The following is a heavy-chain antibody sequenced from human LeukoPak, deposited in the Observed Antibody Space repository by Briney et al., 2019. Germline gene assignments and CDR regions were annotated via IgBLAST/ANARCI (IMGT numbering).Heavy chain of an antibody. CDR3: ARFRNNYYSYFDY. CDR1: GFTFSSYE. CDR2: ISSGGSTI. D-gene: IGHD3-22*01. Sequence: GGSLRLSCAASGFTFSSYEMNWVRQAPGKGLEWVSYISSGGSTIYYADSVKGRFTISRDNAKNSMYLQMNSLRAEDTAVYYCARFRNNYYSYFDYWGQGTLVTVSS. J-gene: IGHJ4*02. V-gene: IGHV3-48*03.